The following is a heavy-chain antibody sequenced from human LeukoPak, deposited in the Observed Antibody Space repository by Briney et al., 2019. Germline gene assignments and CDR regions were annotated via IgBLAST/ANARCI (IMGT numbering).Heavy chain of an antibody. J-gene: IGHJ4*02. Sequence: SVKVSCTASGGTFSSYAISWVRQAPGQGLEWMGGIIPIFGTANYAQKFQGRVTITADESTSTAYLQMNSLKTEDTAVYYCTTLDLKWKRYFDSSPDYWGQGTLVTVSS. V-gene: IGHV1-69*13. CDR1: GGTFSSYA. D-gene: IGHD3-9*01. CDR2: IIPIFGTA. CDR3: TTLDLKWKRYFDSSPDY.